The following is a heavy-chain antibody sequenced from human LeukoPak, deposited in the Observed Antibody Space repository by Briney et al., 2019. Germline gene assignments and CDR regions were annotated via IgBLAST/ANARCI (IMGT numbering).Heavy chain of an antibody. D-gene: IGHD3-22*01. CDR2: IRYDGSNK. CDR1: GFTFNSYG. V-gene: IGHV3-30*02. CDR3: AKDHYYYEHTDFDY. Sequence: PGGSLRLSCAASGFTFNSYGMHWVRQAPGKGLEWVAFIRYDGSNKYYADSVKGRFTISRDNSKNTLYLQMNSLRAEDTAVYYCAKDHYYYEHTDFDYWGQGTLVTVSS. J-gene: IGHJ4*02.